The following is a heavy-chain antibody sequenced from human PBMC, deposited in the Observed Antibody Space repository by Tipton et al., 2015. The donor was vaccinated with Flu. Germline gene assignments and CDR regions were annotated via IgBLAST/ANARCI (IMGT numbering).Heavy chain of an antibody. J-gene: IGHJ4*02. V-gene: IGHV4-39*07. Sequence: TLSLTCNVSGGSISTTTYYWGWIRQPPGKGLEWIGSIHYSGNTYYNPSLKSRVTMSLDTSKNQFSLKLTSVTAADTAAYYCAREPQAVAGMDSWGQGILVTVSS. CDR1: GGSISTTTYY. CDR2: IHYSGNT. D-gene: IGHD6-19*01. CDR3: AREPQAVAGMDS.